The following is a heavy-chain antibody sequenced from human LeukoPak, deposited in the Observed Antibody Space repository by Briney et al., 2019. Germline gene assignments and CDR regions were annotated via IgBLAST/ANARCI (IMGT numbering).Heavy chain of an antibody. CDR1: GDSVSSNSAA. V-gene: IGHV6-1*01. CDR3: ARSLDTDLRE. D-gene: IGHD5-18*01. J-gene: IGHJ4*02. CDR2: TYYRSKWSR. Sequence: SQTLSLTCAISGDSVSSNSAAWNWIRQSPSRGLEWLGRTYYRSKWSRDYAVSVKSRITINPDTSNNQLSLQLNSVTPEDTAVYYCARSLDTDLREWGQGTLVTVSS.